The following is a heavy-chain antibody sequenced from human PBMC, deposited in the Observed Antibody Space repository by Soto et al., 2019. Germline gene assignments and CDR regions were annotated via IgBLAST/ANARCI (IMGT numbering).Heavy chain of an antibody. CDR1: GFTFSSCG. V-gene: IGHV3-23*01. D-gene: IGHD3-10*01. CDR3: AKGGADTHNYYMDG. J-gene: IGHJ6*03. Sequence: GGSLRLSCAASGFTFSSCGMSWVRQAAGKGLEWVSALSNSGGETNYADSVKGRFTISRDNSKNTLYLHMNSLRAEDTAVYYCAKGGADTHNYYMDGRGKGTTVTVSS. CDR2: LSNSGGET.